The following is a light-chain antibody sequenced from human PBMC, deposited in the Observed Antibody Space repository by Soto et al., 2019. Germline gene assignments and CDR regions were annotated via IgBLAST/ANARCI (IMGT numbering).Light chain of an antibody. J-gene: IGLJ1*01. CDR1: GGDLRDSNY. V-gene: IGLV2-8*01. CDR3: LTGNNYRV. CDR2: DVT. Sequence: QSALTQPPSASGSPGQSVTVSCTGIGGDLRDSNYGSWYQQHPGKAPKLIIYDVTKRPSGVPDRFSGSKSGNTASLTVSGLQAEDEADYYCLTGNNYRVFGTGTKLTVL.